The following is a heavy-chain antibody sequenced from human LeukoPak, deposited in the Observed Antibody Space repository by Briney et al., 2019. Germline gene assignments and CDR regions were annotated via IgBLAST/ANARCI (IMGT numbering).Heavy chain of an antibody. Sequence: SETLSLTCTVSGASISSGDYYWSWIRQPPGKGLEWIGYIYYSGTTNYNPSLKTRVTISVDTSKNQFSLKLSSVTAADTAVYYCAKGPNYVWGSYRYFDYWGQGILVTVSS. J-gene: IGHJ4*02. CDR2: IYYSGTT. D-gene: IGHD3-16*02. CDR1: GASISSGDYY. CDR3: AKGPNYVWGSYRYFDY. V-gene: IGHV4-30-4*01.